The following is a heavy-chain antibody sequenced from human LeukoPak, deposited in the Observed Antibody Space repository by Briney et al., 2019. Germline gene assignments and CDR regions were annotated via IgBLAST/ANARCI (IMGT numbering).Heavy chain of an antibody. D-gene: IGHD3-22*01. V-gene: IGHV3-11*04. Sequence: LVESGGGVVQPGGSLRLSCAASGFTFSDYYMSWIRQAPGKGLEWVSYITSSGSTIYYADSVKGRFTISRDNAKNSLYLQMNSLRAEDTAVYYCARVYSYKYYYDSSGYPVAYWGQGTLVTVSS. CDR3: ARVYSYKYYYDSSGYPVAY. CDR1: GFTFSDYY. CDR2: ITSSGSTI. J-gene: IGHJ4*02.